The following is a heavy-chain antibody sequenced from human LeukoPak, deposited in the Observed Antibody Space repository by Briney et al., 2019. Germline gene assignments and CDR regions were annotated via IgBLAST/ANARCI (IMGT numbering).Heavy chain of an antibody. V-gene: IGHV1-18*01. CDR2: ISAYNGNT. J-gene: IGHJ5*02. CDR3: AREEGYYDILTGYQNWFDP. D-gene: IGHD3-9*01. CDR1: GDTFTSYV. Sequence: ASVKVSCKASGDTFTSYVISGVRQGPGQGLEWMGWISAYNGNTNYAQKLPGRVTITTETSTSTTYMELRSLRSHDTPVYSCAREEGYYDILTGYQNWFDPWGQGTLVTVSS.